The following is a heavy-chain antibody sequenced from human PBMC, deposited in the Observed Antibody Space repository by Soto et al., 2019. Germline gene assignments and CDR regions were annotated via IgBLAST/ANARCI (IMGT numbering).Heavy chain of an antibody. V-gene: IGHV1-69*13. CDR1: GGTFSSYA. D-gene: IGHD4-17*01. CDR3: ASRSDYGDYRTFDY. CDR2: IIPIFGTA. J-gene: IGHJ4*02. Sequence: SVKVSCKASGGTFSSYAISWARQAPGQWLEWIGGIIPIFGTANYAQKFQGRVTITADESTSTAYMELSSLRSEDTAVYYCASRSDYGDYRTFDYWGQGTLVTVSS.